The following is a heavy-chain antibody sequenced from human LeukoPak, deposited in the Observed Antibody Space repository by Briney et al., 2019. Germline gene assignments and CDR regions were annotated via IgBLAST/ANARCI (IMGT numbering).Heavy chain of an antibody. D-gene: IGHD3-9*01. Sequence: ASVKVSCKASGYTFTSYYMHWVRQAPGQGLEWMGIINPSGGSTSCAQKFQGRVTMTRDTSTSTVYMELSSLRSEDTAVYYCARDLRDRYFDWLLFDYWGQGTLVTVSS. V-gene: IGHV1-46*01. CDR2: INPSGGST. CDR1: GYTFTSYY. CDR3: ARDLRDRYFDWLLFDY. J-gene: IGHJ4*02.